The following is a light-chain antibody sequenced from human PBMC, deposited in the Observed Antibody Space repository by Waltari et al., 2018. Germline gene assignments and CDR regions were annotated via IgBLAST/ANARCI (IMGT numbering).Light chain of an antibody. Sequence: EIVLTQSPATLSLSPGERATLSCRASQSVSIYFAWYQQKPGQAPRLLIYDTSKRATGIPARFSGGGSGTDFTLTITSLEPDDFADYYCQQRSAWPLTFGQGTRLEIK. J-gene: IGKJ5*01. CDR1: QSVSIY. V-gene: IGKV3-11*01. CDR2: DTS. CDR3: QQRSAWPLT.